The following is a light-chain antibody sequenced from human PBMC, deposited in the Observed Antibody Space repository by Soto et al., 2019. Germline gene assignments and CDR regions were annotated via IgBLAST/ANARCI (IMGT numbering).Light chain of an antibody. V-gene: IGKV3-15*01. J-gene: IGKJ4*01. CDR2: GAS. CDR1: QGIGST. CDR3: QHYGNWPLT. Sequence: EIVMTQSPATLSLSPGEGATLSCRASQGIGSTLAWYQQKPGQTPSLLIYGASTRATGVPARFSGSASGTEFTLTITSLQSEDFAVYYCQHYGNWPLTFGGGTKVESK.